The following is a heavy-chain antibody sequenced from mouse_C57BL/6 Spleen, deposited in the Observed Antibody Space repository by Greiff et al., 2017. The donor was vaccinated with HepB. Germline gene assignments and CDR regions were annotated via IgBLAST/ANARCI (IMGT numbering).Heavy chain of an antibody. Sequence: DVKLQESGPGLVKPSQSLSLTCSVTGYSITSGYYWNWIRQFPGNKLEWMGYISYDGSNNYNPSLKNRISITRDTSKNQFFLKLNSVTTEDTATYYCAREGYGNDAMDYWGQGTSVTVSS. J-gene: IGHJ4*01. D-gene: IGHD2-10*02. CDR1: GYSITSGYY. CDR3: AREGYGNDAMDY. V-gene: IGHV3-6*01. CDR2: ISYDGSN.